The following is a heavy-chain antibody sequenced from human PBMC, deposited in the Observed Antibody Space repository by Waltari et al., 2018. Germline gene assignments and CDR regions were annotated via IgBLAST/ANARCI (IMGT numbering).Heavy chain of an antibody. CDR1: GFTFSSYA. CDR2: ISDPATGNT. CDR3: STWLRAHFDY. Sequence: EVQLLESGGALVQPGGSLRLSCAASGFTFSSYALIGVRQAPGKGLEWVSTISDPATGNTHYADSVKGRFTISRDDSRNTVYLQMNGLIAEDTAVYYCSTWLRAHFDYWGQGTPVTVSS. J-gene: IGHJ4*02. V-gene: IGHV3-23*01. D-gene: IGHD5-12*01.